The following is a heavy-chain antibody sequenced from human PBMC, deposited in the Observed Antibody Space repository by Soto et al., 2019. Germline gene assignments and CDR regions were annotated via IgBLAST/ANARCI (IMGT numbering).Heavy chain of an antibody. CDR1: GGTFSSFA. J-gene: IGHJ4*02. D-gene: IGHD6-19*01. CDR2: IIPISGTA. Sequence: QVQLVQSGGEVEKPGSSVKVSCKASGGTFSSFAISWVRQAPGQGLEWMGGIIPISGTANYAQKFQGRVTITADESTSTAYMELSSLRSEDTAVYYCAVPPYSSGWYGLDYWGQGTLVTVSS. V-gene: IGHV1-69*01. CDR3: AVPPYSSGWYGLDY.